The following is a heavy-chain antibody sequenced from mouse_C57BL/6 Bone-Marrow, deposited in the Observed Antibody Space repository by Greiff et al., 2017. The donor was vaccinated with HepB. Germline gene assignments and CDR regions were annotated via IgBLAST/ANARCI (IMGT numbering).Heavy chain of an antibody. CDR1: GYSFPGYY. V-gene: IGHV1-42*01. J-gene: IGHJ1*03. Sequence: VQLQQSGPELVKPGASVKISCKASGYSFPGYYMNWVKQSPEKSLEWIGEINPSTGGTTYNQKFKAQATLTVDKSSSTAYMQLKSLTSEDSAVYYCARGTTVVEGWSFDVWGTGTTVTVSS. CDR2: INPSTGGT. CDR3: ARGTTVVEGWSFDV. D-gene: IGHD1-1*01.